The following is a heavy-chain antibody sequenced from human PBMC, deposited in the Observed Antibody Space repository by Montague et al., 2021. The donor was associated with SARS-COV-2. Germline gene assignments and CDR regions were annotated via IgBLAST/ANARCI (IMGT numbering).Heavy chain of an antibody. V-gene: IGHV6-1*01. CDR2: TYYRSKWYN. CDR3: ARDVRGLRLVSNYYYYYMDV. D-gene: IGHD6-19*01. CDR1: EDSVSSNRAA. J-gene: IGHJ6*03. Sequence: CVISEDSVSSNRAAWNWIRQSPSRGLEWLGRTYYRSKWYNDYAVSVKSRITINPDTSKNQFSLQLNSVTPEDTAVYYCARDVRGLRLVSNYYYYYMDVWGKGTTVTVSS.